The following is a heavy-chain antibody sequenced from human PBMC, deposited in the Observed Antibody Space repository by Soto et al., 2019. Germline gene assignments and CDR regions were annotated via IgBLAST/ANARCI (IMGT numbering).Heavy chain of an antibody. CDR1: GFTFSSFA. D-gene: IGHD3-10*01. J-gene: IGHJ4*02. CDR2: ISGSGGST. Sequence: GGSLRLSCAVSGFTFSSFAMSWVRQATGKGLEWVSGISGSGGSTYYADAVKGRFTISRDNSKNTLYLQVNSLRAEDTAVYYCAKDQGYYGSGSPQYYDYWGRGTLVTVSS. V-gene: IGHV3-23*01. CDR3: AKDQGYYGSGSPQYYDY.